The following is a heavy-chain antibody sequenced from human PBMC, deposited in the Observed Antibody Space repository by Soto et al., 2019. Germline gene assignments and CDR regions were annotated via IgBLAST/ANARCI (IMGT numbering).Heavy chain of an antibody. V-gene: IGHV1-58*01. D-gene: IGHD4-17*01. CDR2: IVVGSGNT. Sequence: SVKVSCKASGFTFTSSAVQWVRQARGQRLEWIGWIVVGSGNTNYAQKFQERVTITRDMSTSTAYMELSSLRSEDTAVYYCAAGSTVNRAGAFDIWGQGIMVTVSS. CDR3: AAGSTVNRAGAFDI. CDR1: GFTFTSSA. J-gene: IGHJ3*02.